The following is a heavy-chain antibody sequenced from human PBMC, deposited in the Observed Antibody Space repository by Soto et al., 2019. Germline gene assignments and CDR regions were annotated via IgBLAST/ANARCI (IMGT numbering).Heavy chain of an antibody. V-gene: IGHV3-23*01. J-gene: IGHJ4*02. CDR1: GFTFSSYA. CDR2: ISGSGGST. Sequence: GGSLRLSCAASGFTFSSYAMSWVRQAPGKGLEWVSAISGSGGSTYYADSVKGRFTISRDNSKNTLYLQMNNLRAEDTAVYYCAKDGPLIEGGYSYGPEAYWGQGTLVTVYS. D-gene: IGHD5-18*01. CDR3: AKDGPLIEGGYSYGPEAY.